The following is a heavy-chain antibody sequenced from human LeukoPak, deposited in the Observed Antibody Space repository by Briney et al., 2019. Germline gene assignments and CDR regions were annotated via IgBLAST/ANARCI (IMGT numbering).Heavy chain of an antibody. V-gene: IGHV3-23*01. CDR3: AKEGATYHWNYIDPFDV. CDR2: ISDSALTT. J-gene: IGHJ3*01. Sequence: GGSLRLSCAASGFTFSSYPMSWVRQTPGKGLEWVSRISDSALTTDYTDSVKGRFTISRDNSKNTLFLQINSLRAEDTAVYYCAKEGATYHWNYIDPFDVWGRGTVIIVSS. D-gene: IGHD1-7*01. CDR1: GFTFSSYP.